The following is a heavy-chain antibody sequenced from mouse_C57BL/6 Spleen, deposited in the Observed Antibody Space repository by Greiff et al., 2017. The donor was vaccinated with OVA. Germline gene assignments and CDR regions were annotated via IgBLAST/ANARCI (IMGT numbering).Heavy chain of an antibody. CDR2: IDPSSGGT. CDR1: GYTFTSYW. Sequence: VQLQQPGAELVKPGASVKLSCKASGYTFTSYWMHWVKQRPGRGLEWIGRIDPSSGGTNYNEKFKSKATLTVDKPSSTAYMQLSSLTSEDSAVYYCAREAFFSNDDCYVDVWGKGTTVTVSS. J-gene: IGHJ1*03. CDR3: AREAFFSNDDCYVDV. D-gene: IGHD2-5*01. V-gene: IGHV1-72*01.